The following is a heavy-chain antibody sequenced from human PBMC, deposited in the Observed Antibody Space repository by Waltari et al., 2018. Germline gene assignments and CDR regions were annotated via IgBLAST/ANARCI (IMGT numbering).Heavy chain of an antibody. Sequence: QVQLVASGGGVVQHGTSLRLSCAASGFSCSNYAMHWVRQTPGKGLEWVTLVSNDGSTIHYAESVRGRFSISRDNSRDTLYLQMNSLTTDDSAIYYCARGTGSGSFLVDHWGQGTLVTVST. CDR3: ARGTGSGSFLVDH. V-gene: IGHV3-30-3*01. CDR2: VSNDGSTI. D-gene: IGHD3-10*01. CDR1: GFSCSNYA. J-gene: IGHJ4*02.